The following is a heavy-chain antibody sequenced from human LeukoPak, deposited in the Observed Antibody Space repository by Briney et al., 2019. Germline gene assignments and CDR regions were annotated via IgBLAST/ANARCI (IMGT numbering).Heavy chain of an antibody. D-gene: IGHD4-17*01. CDR1: GFTFSSYG. V-gene: IGHV3-33*06. CDR2: IWYDGSNK. Sequence: PGGSLRLSCAASGFTFSSYGMHWVRQAPGKGLGWVAVIWYDGSNKYYADSVKGRFTISRDNSKNTLYLQMNSLRAEDTAVYYCAKASYGDLHENWFDPWGQGTQVTVSS. J-gene: IGHJ5*02. CDR3: AKASYGDLHENWFDP.